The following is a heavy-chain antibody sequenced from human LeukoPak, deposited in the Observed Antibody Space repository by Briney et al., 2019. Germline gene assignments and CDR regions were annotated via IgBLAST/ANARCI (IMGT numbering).Heavy chain of an antibody. Sequence: RSAETLSLTCAVYGGSFSGYYWSWIRQPPGKGREWLVEINNSGSNNFNPSLKSRVTISVDTSKNQFSLKLSSVTAADTAVYYCARGGAHYYDSSGFPTPFDPWGQGTLVTVHS. CDR1: GGSFSGYY. V-gene: IGHV4-34*01. CDR2: INNSGSN. D-gene: IGHD3-22*01. J-gene: IGHJ5*02. CDR3: ARGGAHYYDSSGFPTPFDP.